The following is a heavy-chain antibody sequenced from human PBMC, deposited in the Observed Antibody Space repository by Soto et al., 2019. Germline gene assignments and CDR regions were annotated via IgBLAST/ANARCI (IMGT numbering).Heavy chain of an antibody. CDR3: ARGCKAADYGDYVLDYYYYGMDV. CDR1: GYTFSGYY. V-gene: IGHV1-2*02. CDR2: INPNSGGT. D-gene: IGHD4-17*01. J-gene: IGHJ6*02. Sequence: ASVQVSCKASGYTFSGYYMYWVRQAPGQGLELMGWINPNSGGTTYGQKFQGRVTMTRDTSISTAYMELSRLRSDDTAVYYCARGCKAADYGDYVLDYYYYGMDVWGQGTTVTVSS.